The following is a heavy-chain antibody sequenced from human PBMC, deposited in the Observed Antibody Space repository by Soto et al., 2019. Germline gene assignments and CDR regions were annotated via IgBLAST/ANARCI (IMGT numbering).Heavy chain of an antibody. CDR2: VYYTGDT. V-gene: IGHV4-59*08. CDR1: SGPDRSHN. CDR3: VRQGIDYLHGLVDV. J-gene: IGHJ6*02. Sequence: QVQLQQSGPRLVKPSETLSLTCTVSSGPDRSHNWGWIRQPPGRGLEWIGYVYYTGDTAYNPSLRGRVTISADQSTNDISFTLNSVTAADTAVYYCVRQGIDYLHGLVDVWGQGTTVSVSS. D-gene: IGHD4-17*01.